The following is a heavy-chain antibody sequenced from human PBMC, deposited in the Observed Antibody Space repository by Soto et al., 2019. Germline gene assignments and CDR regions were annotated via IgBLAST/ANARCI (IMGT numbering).Heavy chain of an antibody. D-gene: IGHD6-19*01. CDR3: GRGGSDSPRGMDV. CDR1: GFTFSPYW. J-gene: IGHJ6*02. CDR2: INPDGSST. Sequence: GWSLRLSCAASGFTFSPYWMHWVRQAPGKGLVWVSRINPDGSSTDYADSVKGRFTISRDNAKNTLYLQMNSLRAEDTAVYYCGRGGSDSPRGMDVWGQGTTVTVSS. V-gene: IGHV3-74*01.